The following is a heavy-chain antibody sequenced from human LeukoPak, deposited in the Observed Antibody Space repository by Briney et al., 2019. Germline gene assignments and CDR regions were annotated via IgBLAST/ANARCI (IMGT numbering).Heavy chain of an antibody. D-gene: IGHD3-9*01. CDR2: IYYSGHS. V-gene: IGHV4-59*01. CDR3: ARAHPTRALVT. Sequence: STSLTRTCSVSGDSSNSVDCGGLRNPQRKGLEWIGYIYYSGHSDYNPSLKSRVTISVDTSKTQFSLRLTSVTAADTAVYFCARAHPTRALVTWGQGTLVTVSS. J-gene: IGHJ4*02. CDR1: GDSSNSVD.